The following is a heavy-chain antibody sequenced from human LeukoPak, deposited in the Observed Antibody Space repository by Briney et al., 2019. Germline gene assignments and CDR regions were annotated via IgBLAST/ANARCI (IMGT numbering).Heavy chain of an antibody. V-gene: IGHV3-23*01. CDR1: GFTFSSFT. CDR2: MSGSGRST. Sequence: GGSLRLSCAASGFTFSSFTMSWVRQAPGKGLEWVSAMSGSGRSTYYADSVKGRFTIPRDNSKNTLYLQMNSLRAEDTAIYYCARSFGYGVDAFDIWGQGTMVTVSS. D-gene: IGHD5-18*01. CDR3: ARSFGYGVDAFDI. J-gene: IGHJ3*02.